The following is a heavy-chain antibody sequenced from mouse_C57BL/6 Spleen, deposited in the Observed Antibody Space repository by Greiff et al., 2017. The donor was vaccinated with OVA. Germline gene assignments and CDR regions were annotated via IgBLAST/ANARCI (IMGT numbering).Heavy chain of an antibody. D-gene: IGHD2-4*01. CDR2: IRNKANNHAT. CDR3: TPNYDYDGEAFYYAMDY. Sequence: EVKVEESGGGLVQPGGSMKLSCAASGFTFSDAWMDWVRQSPEKGLEWVAEIRNKANNHATYYAESVKGRFTISRDDSKSSVYLQMNSLRAEDTGIYYCTPNYDYDGEAFYYAMDYWGQGTSVTVSS. CDR1: GFTFSDAW. J-gene: IGHJ4*01. V-gene: IGHV6-6*01.